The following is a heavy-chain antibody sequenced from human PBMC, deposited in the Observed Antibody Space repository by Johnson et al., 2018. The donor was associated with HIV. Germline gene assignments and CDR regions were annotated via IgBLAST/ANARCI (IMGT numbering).Heavy chain of an antibody. CDR1: GFTVSSNY. Sequence: VQLVESGGGLVQPGGSLRLSCAASGFTVSSNYMSWVRQAPGKGLEWVSVFYSGGFTYYADSVKGRFTISRDNAKNSLYLQMNSLRAEDTAVYYCAKVGGRHDYGDYLGAFDIWGQGTMVTVSS. CDR3: AKVGGRHDYGDYLGAFDI. CDR2: FYSGGFT. V-gene: IGHV3-66*01. D-gene: IGHD4-17*01. J-gene: IGHJ3*02.